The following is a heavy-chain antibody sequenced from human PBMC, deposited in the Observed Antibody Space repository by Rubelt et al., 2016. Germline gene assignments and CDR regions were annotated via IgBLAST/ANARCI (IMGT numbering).Heavy chain of an antibody. V-gene: IGHV4-34*01. CDR3: AGGRRGSSSWLGRDYYGMDV. CDR1: GGSFSGYY. D-gene: IGHD6-13*01. J-gene: IGHJ6*02. Sequence: QVQLQQWGAGLLKPSETLSLTCAVYGGSFSGYYWSWMRQPPGKGLEGSGEINRSGSTNYNPSLKSRVTISVDTSKNQCSLQLSSVTAADTAVYYCAGGRRGSSSWLGRDYYGMDVWGQGTTVTVSS. CDR2: INRSGST.